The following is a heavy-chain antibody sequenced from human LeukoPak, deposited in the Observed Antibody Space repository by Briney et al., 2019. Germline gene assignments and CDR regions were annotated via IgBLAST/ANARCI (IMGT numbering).Heavy chain of an antibody. CDR3: ARDLVTVTKGFDI. CDR2: VSYIGST. V-gene: IGHV4-59*11. CDR1: DDSFSSHY. D-gene: IGHD4-17*01. J-gene: IGHJ3*02. Sequence: SETLSLTCAVSDDSFSSHYWTWIRQPPGKGLEWIGYVSYIGSTNYNPSLKSRVTISIDTSKNQFSLKLTSVTAADTAVYYCARDLVTVTKGFDIWGQGTMVSVS.